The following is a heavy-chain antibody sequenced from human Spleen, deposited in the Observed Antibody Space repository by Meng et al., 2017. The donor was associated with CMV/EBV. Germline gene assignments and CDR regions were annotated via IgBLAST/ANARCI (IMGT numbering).Heavy chain of an antibody. CDR3: ARATVRGNYDY. D-gene: IGHD2-21*02. V-gene: IGHV6-1*01. J-gene: IGHJ4*02. CDR2: TYYRSKWYY. Sequence: LRLSCAISGDSVSSNSAAWSWIRQSPSRGLEWLGRTYYRSKWYYDFAVSVKSRLTINPDTSKNQFSLQLNSLTPEDTAVYYCARATVRGNYDYWGQGTLVTVSS. CDR1: GDSVSSNSAA.